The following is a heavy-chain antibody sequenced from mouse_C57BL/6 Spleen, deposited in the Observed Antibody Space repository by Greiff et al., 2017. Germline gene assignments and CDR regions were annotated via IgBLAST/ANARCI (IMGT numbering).Heavy chain of an antibody. CDR2: IDPSDSYT. Sequence: QVQLQQPGAELVMPGASVKLSCKASGYTFTSYWMHWVKQRPGQGLEWIGEIDPSDSYTNYNQKFKGKSTLTVDKSSSTAYMQRSSLTSEDSAVYYCARGGTGSWFAYWGQGTLVTVSA. V-gene: IGHV1-69*01. CDR3: ARGGTGSWFAY. J-gene: IGHJ3*01. D-gene: IGHD2-2*01. CDR1: GYTFTSYW.